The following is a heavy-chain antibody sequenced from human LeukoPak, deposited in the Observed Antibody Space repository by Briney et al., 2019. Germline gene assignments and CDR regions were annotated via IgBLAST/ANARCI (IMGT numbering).Heavy chain of an antibody. J-gene: IGHJ6*02. CDR2: IYYSGST. V-gene: IGHV4-31*03. CDR1: GGSISSGGYY. CDR3: ARDTPEDTAMVTNYYYGMDV. Sequence: PSETLSLTCTVSGGSISSGGYYWSWIRQHPGKGLEWIGYIYYSGSTYYNPSLKSRVTISVDTSKNQFSLKLSSATAADTAVYYCARDTPEDTAMVTNYYYGMDVWGQGTTVTVSS. D-gene: IGHD5-18*01.